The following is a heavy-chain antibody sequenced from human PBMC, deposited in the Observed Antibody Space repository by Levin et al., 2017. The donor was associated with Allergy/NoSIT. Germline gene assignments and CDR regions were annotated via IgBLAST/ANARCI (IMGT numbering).Heavy chain of an antibody. Sequence: NPSETLSLTCTVSGGSISGGGYHWTWIRQHPEKGLEWIGYIYYSGSTFYNPSLKSRLMISVDTSKNQFSVNVSSVTAADTAVYYCAREDGSTFDFWGQGDLVTVAS. CDR3: AREDGSTFDF. CDR2: IYYSGST. D-gene: IGHD2-2*03. V-gene: IGHV4-31*03. CDR1: GGSISGGGYH. J-gene: IGHJ4*02.